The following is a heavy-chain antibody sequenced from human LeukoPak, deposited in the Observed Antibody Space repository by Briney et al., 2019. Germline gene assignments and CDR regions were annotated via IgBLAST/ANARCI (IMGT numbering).Heavy chain of an antibody. CDR2: INSDGSST. Sequence: GGSLRLSRAASGFTFSGSAMHWVRQAPGKGLVWVSRINSDGSSTTYADSVEGRFTISRDNAKNTVYLQMNSLRAEDTAVYYCARDPHYGSGYQYYYYMDVWGKGTTVTVSS. CDR3: ARDPHYGSGYQYYYYMDV. V-gene: IGHV3-74*01. J-gene: IGHJ6*03. D-gene: IGHD3-10*01. CDR1: GFTFSGSA.